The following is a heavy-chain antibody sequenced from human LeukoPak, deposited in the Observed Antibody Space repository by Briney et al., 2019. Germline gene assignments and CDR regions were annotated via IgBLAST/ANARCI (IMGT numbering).Heavy chain of an antibody. CDR2: INPNSDVT. Sequence: ASVKVSCKASGYSFTGYYMHWVRQAPGQGLEWMGWINPNSDVTDYAQKFRGRITMTGDTSISTAYMELSRLRSDDSAVYYCARIPDFYDSRGPIPYWGQGTLVTVSS. V-gene: IGHV1-2*02. CDR3: ARIPDFYDSRGPIPY. J-gene: IGHJ4*02. CDR1: GYSFTGYY. D-gene: IGHD3-22*01.